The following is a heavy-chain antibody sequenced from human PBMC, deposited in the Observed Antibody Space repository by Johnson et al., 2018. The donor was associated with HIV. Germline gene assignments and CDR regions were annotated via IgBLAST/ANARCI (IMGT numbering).Heavy chain of an antibody. D-gene: IGHD2-8*01. CDR3: VRDTLAWGLIPPIGGFGI. CDR1: GFTFDDYA. V-gene: IGHV3-9*01. J-gene: IGHJ3*02. CDR2: ISWNSGSI. Sequence: EVQLVESGGGVVQPGRSLRLSCAASGFTFDDYAMHWVRQAPGKGLEWVSGISWNSGSIGYADSVKGRFTISRDDAKNLLYLQMNSLRPCDTAVYYCVRDTLAWGLIPPIGGFGIWGQGTLVTVSS.